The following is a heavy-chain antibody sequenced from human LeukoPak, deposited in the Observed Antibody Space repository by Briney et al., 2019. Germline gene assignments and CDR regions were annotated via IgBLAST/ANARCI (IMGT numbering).Heavy chain of an antibody. J-gene: IGHJ5*02. CDR1: GGSISSGGYY. Sequence: PSETLSLTCTVSGGSISSGGYYWSWIRQPPGKGLEWIGYIYHSGSTYYNPSLKSRVTISVDRSKNQFSLKLSSVTAADTAVYYCARDFVVPAARRFDPWGQGTLVTVSS. V-gene: IGHV4-30-2*01. D-gene: IGHD2-2*01. CDR3: ARDFVVPAARRFDP. CDR2: IYHSGST.